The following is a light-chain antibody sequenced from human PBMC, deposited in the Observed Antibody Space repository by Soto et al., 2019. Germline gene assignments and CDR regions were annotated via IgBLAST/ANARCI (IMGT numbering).Light chain of an antibody. J-gene: IGKJ2*01. CDR1: QTVFNRN. V-gene: IGKV3D-20*02. CDR2: GAS. Sequence: EIVLTQSPGTLSLSPGESATLSCRASQTVFNRNLAWYQQKPGQAPKLLIYGASGRAAGIPDRFSCSGSGTDFILTISRLEPEDFAVYYCQQRSNSPYTFGQGTKLEIK. CDR3: QQRSNSPYT.